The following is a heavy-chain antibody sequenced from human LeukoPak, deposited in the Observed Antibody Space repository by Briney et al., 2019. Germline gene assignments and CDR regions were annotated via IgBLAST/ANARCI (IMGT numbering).Heavy chain of an antibody. CDR1: GGTFISYA. CDR2: IIPIFGTA. J-gene: IGHJ6*03. V-gene: IGHV1-69*06. Sequence: SVKVSCKASGGTFISYAISWVRQAPGQGLEWMGGIIPIFGTANYAQTFQGRVTITADTSTSTAYLELSRLTSEDTAVHYFARALPSKAQPSYYYYYYMDVWGKGTTVTVSS. CDR3: ARALPSKAQPSYYYYYYMDV.